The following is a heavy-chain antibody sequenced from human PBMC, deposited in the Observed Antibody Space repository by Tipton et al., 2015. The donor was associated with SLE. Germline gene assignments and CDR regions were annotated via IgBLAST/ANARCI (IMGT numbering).Heavy chain of an antibody. Sequence: RSLRLSCEASGFNFWSFGMHWVRQAPGKGLEWVAVIRYDGSNKQYGESVKGRFTISRDNSKDTLSLHMSRLRAEDTAVYYCVREAAALYYFDSWGQGTLVTVSS. V-gene: IGHV3-33*01. CDR2: IRYDGSNK. D-gene: IGHD6-13*01. CDR1: GFNFWSFG. CDR3: VREAAALYYFDS. J-gene: IGHJ4*02.